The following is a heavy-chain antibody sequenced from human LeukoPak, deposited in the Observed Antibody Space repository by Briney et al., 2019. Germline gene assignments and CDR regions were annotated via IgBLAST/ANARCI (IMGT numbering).Heavy chain of an antibody. CDR2: IYYSGST. D-gene: IGHD1-14*01. Sequence: SETLSLTCTVSGGSINTFYWSWIRQPPGKGLEWIGYIYYSGSTNYNPSLKSRVTISVDTSKNQFSLKLSSVTAADTAVYYCARAPDRWPFDYWGQGTLVTVSS. CDR3: ARAPDRWPFDY. V-gene: IGHV4-59*08. J-gene: IGHJ4*02. CDR1: GGSINTFY.